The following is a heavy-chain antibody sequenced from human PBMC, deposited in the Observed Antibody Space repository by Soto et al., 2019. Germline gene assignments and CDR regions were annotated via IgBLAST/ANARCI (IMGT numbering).Heavy chain of an antibody. CDR3: AKDIVARQGPNWFDP. Sequence: EVQLLESGGGLVQPGGALRLSCVASGFTFSTYAITWVRQAPGKGRGWVSFIGGSGDKTYYANSVKSRFTSSRDNSNNNLYLQMNSLRAEDTAVYYCAKDIVARQGPNWFDPWGQGTLVTVSS. D-gene: IGHD5-12*01. CDR1: GFTFSTYA. J-gene: IGHJ5*02. CDR2: IGGSGDKT. V-gene: IGHV3-23*01.